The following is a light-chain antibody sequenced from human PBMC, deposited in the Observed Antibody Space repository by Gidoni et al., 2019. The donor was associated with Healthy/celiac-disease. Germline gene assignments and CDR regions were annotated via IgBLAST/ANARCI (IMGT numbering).Light chain of an antibody. V-gene: IGLV3-1*01. CDR3: QAWDSSTAHYV. Sequence: SYELTQPPSVSVSPGQTASITCSGDKLGDKYACWYPQKPGQSPVLVIYQDSKRPSGIPERFSGSNSGNTATLTISGTQAMDEADYYCQAWDSSTAHYVFGTGTKVTVL. CDR1: KLGDKY. CDR2: QDS. J-gene: IGLJ1*01.